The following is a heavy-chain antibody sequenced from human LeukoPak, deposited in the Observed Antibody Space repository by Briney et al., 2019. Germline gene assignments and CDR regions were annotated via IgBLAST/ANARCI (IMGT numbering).Heavy chain of an antibody. Sequence: ASVKVSCKASGYTFASYGISWVRQAPGQGLEWMGWISIYSGNTDNAQNLQGRITVTADTSANTAYMELRSLTSDDTAVYYCARDRDATPDYWGQGTLVTVSS. CDR1: GYTFASYG. J-gene: IGHJ4*02. CDR3: ARDRDATPDY. V-gene: IGHV1-18*01. CDR2: ISIYSGNT.